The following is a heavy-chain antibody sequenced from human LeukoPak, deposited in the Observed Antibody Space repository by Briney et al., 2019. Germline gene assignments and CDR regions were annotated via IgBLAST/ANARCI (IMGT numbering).Heavy chain of an antibody. Sequence: GASVKVSCKASGYTFTGYYMHWVRQAPGQGLEWMGWINPNSGGTNYAQKSQGRVTMTRDTSISTAYMELSRLRSDDTAVYYCARETQQQLVARVGWFDPWGQGTLVTVSS. CDR2: INPNSGGT. J-gene: IGHJ5*02. CDR1: GYTFTGYY. D-gene: IGHD6-13*01. V-gene: IGHV1-2*02. CDR3: ARETQQQLVARVGWFDP.